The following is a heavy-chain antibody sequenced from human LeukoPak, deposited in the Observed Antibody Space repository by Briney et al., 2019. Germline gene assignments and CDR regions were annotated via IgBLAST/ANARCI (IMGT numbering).Heavy chain of an antibody. CDR3: ARGYCSSTSCAGGGYYYYGMDV. V-gene: IGHV4-34*01. CDR2: INHSGST. J-gene: IGHJ6*02. Sequence: SETLSLTCAVYGGSSSGYYWSWIRQPPGKGLEWIGEINHSGSTNYSPSLKSRVTISVDTSKNQFSLKLSSVTAADTAVYYCARGYCSSTSCAGGGYYYYGMDVWGQGTTVTVSS. CDR1: GGSSSGYY. D-gene: IGHD2-2*01.